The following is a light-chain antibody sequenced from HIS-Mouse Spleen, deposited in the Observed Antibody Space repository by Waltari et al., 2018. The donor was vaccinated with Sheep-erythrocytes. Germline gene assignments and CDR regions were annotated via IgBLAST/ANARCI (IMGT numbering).Light chain of an antibody. V-gene: IGKV1-9*01. CDR3: QQANSFPYT. J-gene: IGKJ2*01. CDR2: AAS. Sequence: DIQLTQSPSFLSASVGDRVTITCRASQGISSYLAWYQQKPGKAPKLLIYAASTLQSGVPSRFSGSGSGTDFTLTICSLQPEDFATYYCQQANSFPYTFGQGTKLEIK. CDR1: QGISSY.